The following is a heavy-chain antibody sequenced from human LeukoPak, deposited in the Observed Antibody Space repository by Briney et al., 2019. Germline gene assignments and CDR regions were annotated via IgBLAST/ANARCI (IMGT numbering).Heavy chain of an antibody. D-gene: IGHD1-14*01. CDR1: AGSISNDY. CDR2: IYYIGST. CDR3: ARARFNQAYYYMDV. V-gene: IGHV4-59*01. Sequence: SETLSLTCTVSAGSISNDYWSWIRQPPGKGLEWIGYIYYIGSTNYNPSLKSRVTLSVDTSKNQFSLKLTSVTAADTAVYYCARARFNQAYYYMDVWGKGTTVTVSS. J-gene: IGHJ6*03.